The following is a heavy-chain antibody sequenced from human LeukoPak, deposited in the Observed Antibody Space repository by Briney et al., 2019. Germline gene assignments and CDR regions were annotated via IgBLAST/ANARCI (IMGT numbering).Heavy chain of an antibody. V-gene: IGHV4-59*01. CDR1: GGSISSYY. CDR3: ARDKEWFDP. Sequence: SQTLSLTCTVSGGSISSYYWSWIRQPPGKGLEWIGYIYYSGSTNYNPSLKSRVTISVDTSKNQFSLKLSSVTAADTAVYYCARDKEWFDPWGQGTLVTVSS. CDR2: IYYSGST. J-gene: IGHJ5*02.